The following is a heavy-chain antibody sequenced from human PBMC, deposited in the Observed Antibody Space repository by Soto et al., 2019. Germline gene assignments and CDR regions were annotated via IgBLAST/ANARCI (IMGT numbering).Heavy chain of an antibody. CDR2: ISYDGSNK. V-gene: IGHV3-30-3*01. Sequence: QVQLVESGGGVVQPGRSLRLSCAASGFTFSSYAMHWVRQAPGKGLEWVAVISYDGSNKYYADSVKGRFTISRDNSKNRLYQQMNSLRAEDTAVYYCARDVSDIFSGSPAYYFDYWGQGTLVTVSS. J-gene: IGHJ4*02. CDR3: ARDVSDIFSGSPAYYFDY. CDR1: GFTFSSYA. D-gene: IGHD1-26*01.